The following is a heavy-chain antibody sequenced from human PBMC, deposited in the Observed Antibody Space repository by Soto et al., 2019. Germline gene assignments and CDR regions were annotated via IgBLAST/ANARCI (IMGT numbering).Heavy chain of an antibody. V-gene: IGHV1-3*04. CDR3: ARGEQLYHYYYGMDV. J-gene: IGHJ6*02. Sequence: ASVKVSCKASGYSFTTHAMIWVRQAPGQRPEWMGWINTGNGNTRYSPKFQGRVNITRDTSASTAYMELSSLKSEDTAVYYCARGEQLYHYYYGMDVWGQGSTVTVSS. CDR2: INTGNGNT. CDR1: GYSFTTHA.